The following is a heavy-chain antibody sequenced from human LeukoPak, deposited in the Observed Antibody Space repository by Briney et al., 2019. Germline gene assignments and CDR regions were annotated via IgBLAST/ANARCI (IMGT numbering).Heavy chain of an antibody. Sequence: ASVKVSCKASGYTFTGYYMHWVRQAPGQGLEWLGWINPNSGATNYAQKFQGRVTMTRDTSISTAYMELSRLRSDDTAVYYCARDVRILNYDFWSGYLHSYYYYYMDVWGKGPRVTVSS. J-gene: IGHJ6*03. V-gene: IGHV1-2*02. CDR3: ARDVRILNYDFWSGYLHSYYYYYMDV. CDR2: INPNSGAT. D-gene: IGHD3-3*01. CDR1: GYTFTGYY.